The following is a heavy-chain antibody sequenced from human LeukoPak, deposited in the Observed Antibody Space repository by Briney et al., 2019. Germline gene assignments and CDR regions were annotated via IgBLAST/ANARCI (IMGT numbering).Heavy chain of an antibody. CDR1: GFTFSSYG. D-gene: IGHD3-22*01. Sequence: GGSLRLSCAASGFTFSSYGMHWVRQAPGKGLEWVAFIRYDGSNKYYADSEKGRFTISRDNSKNTLYLQMNSLRAEDTAVYYCAKDRLYYYDSSGSSYFDYWGEGTLVTVSS. J-gene: IGHJ4*02. V-gene: IGHV3-30*02. CDR3: AKDRLYYYDSSGSSYFDY. CDR2: IRYDGSNK.